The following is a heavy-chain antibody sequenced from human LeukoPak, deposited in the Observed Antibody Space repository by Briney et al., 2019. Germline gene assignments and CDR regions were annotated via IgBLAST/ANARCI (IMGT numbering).Heavy chain of an antibody. J-gene: IGHJ4*02. V-gene: IGHV3-30*02. D-gene: IGHD5-12*01. CDR1: GFTFSSYG. Sequence: PGRSLRLSCAASGFTFSSYGMHWVRQAPGKGLEWVAFIRYDGSNKYYADSVKGRFTISRDNSKNTLYLQMNSLRAEDTAVYYCASLNLDIVATILRGTSERHDYWGQGTLVTVSS. CDR2: IRYDGSNK. CDR3: ASLNLDIVATILRGTSERHDY.